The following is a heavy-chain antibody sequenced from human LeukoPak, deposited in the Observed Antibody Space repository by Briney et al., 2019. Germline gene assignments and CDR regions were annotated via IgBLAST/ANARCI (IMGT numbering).Heavy chain of an antibody. Sequence: SGGSLRLSCAASGFTFSSYAMHWVRQAPGKGLEWVAVISYDGSNKYYADSVKGRFTISRDNSKNTLYLQMNSLRAEDTAVYYCARDKNQLGYFDYWGQGTLVTVSS. V-gene: IGHV3-30-3*01. CDR1: GFTFSSYA. CDR3: ARDKNQLGYFDY. D-gene: IGHD2-2*01. CDR2: ISYDGSNK. J-gene: IGHJ4*02.